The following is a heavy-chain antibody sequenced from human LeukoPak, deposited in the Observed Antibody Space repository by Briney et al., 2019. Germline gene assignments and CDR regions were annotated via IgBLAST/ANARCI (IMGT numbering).Heavy chain of an antibody. J-gene: IGHJ4*02. CDR1: GFTFSSYE. CDR3: ARDEGIAAPFDY. V-gene: IGHV3-48*03. Sequence: PGGPLRLSCAASGFTFSSYEMNWVRQAPGKGLEWVSYISSSGSTIYYADSVKGRFTISRDNAKNSLYLQMNSLRAEDTAVYYCARDEGIAAPFDYWGQGTLVTVSS. CDR2: ISSSGSTI. D-gene: IGHD6-13*01.